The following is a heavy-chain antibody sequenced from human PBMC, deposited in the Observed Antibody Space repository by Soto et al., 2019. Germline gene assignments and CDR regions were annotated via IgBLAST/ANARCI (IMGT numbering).Heavy chain of an antibody. Sequence: PSETLSLTCAVSGGSISSSNWWSGVRQPPGKGLEWIGEIYHSGSTNYNPSLKSRVTISVDKSKNQFSLKLSSVTAADTAVYYCARELPGSSSGGLDYWGQGTLVTVSS. J-gene: IGHJ4*02. CDR2: IYHSGST. V-gene: IGHV4-4*02. CDR1: GGSISSSNW. CDR3: ARELPGSSSGGLDY. D-gene: IGHD6-6*01.